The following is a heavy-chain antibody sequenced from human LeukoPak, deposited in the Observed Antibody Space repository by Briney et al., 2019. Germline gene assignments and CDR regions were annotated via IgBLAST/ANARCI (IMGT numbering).Heavy chain of an antibody. V-gene: IGHV4-39*07. D-gene: IGHD1-26*01. CDR3: ARLDLELSRALRG. CDR1: GGSISSSNYY. J-gene: IGHJ4*02. Sequence: SETLSLTCTVSGGSISSSNYYWGWIRQPPGKGLEWIGEIYHGGSTNYNPSLKSRVTISVDKSKNQFSLKLSSVTAADTAVYYCARLDLELSRALRGWGQGTLVTVSS. CDR2: IYHGGST.